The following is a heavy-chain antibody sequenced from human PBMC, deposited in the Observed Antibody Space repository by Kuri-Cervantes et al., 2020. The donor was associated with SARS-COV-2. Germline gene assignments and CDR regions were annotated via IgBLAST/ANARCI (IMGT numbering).Heavy chain of an antibody. Sequence: GESLKISCAASGFTFSSYWMSWVRQAPGKGLEWVANIKQDGSEKYYVDSVKGRFTISRDNAKNSLYLQMNSLRAEDTAVYYCARADLSDFAFDIWGQGTTVTVSS. CDR2: IKQDGSEK. J-gene: IGHJ3*02. CDR3: ARADLSDFAFDI. V-gene: IGHV3-7*04. CDR1: GFTFSSYW. D-gene: IGHD2-21*01.